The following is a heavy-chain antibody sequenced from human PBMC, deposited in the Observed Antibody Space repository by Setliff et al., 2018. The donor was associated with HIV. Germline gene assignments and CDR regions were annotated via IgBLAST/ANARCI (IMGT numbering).Heavy chain of an antibody. D-gene: IGHD5-18*01. V-gene: IGHV1-3*04. CDR3: ARDMQDNNSFGPNSNLGY. CDR1: GYTFSNYA. CDR2: INTANANT. Sequence: ASVKVSCKSSGYTFSNYALHWVRQAPGQRLEWMGWINTANANTKYSQKLQGRATITRDTSASTAYMELSSLRSEDTAVYFCARDMQDNNSFGPNSNLGYWGQGTQVTVSS. J-gene: IGHJ4*02.